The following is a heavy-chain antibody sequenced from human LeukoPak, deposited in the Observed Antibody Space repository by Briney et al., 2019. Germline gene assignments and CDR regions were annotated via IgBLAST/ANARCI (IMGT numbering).Heavy chain of an antibody. CDR3: ARIERARGRSFDF. Sequence: SETLSLTCDVSVYSINNNYYWGWIRQPPGKGLDWIGTLYHSGDTCYNPSLKIRLTMSVDVSQNQFSLKLNSETAADPAVDFCARIERARGRSFDFPGHGTLVTASS. CDR1: VYSINNNYY. D-gene: IGHD5-24*01. J-gene: IGHJ2*01. CDR2: LYHSGDT. V-gene: IGHV4-38-2*01.